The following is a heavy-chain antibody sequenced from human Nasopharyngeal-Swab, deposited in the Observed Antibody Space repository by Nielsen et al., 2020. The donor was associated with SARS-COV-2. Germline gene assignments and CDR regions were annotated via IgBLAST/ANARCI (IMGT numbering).Heavy chain of an antibody. D-gene: IGHD4-23*01. V-gene: IGHV4-31*03. CDR1: GGSVSSGSYY. CDR3: ARVPGGNSEGYFDY. Sequence: LRLSCTVSGGSVSSGSYYWSWIRQHPGKGLEWIGYIYYSGSTYYNPSLKSRVTISVDTSKNQFSLKLSSVTAADTAVYYCARVPGGNSEGYFDYWGQGTLVTVSS. CDR2: IYYSGST. J-gene: IGHJ4*02.